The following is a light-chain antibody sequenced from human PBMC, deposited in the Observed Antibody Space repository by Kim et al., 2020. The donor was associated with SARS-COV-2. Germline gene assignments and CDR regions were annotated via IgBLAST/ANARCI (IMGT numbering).Light chain of an antibody. J-gene: IGKJ1*01. CDR1: QSVSST. CDR2: EAS. CDR3: QQYYNWPPT. Sequence: EIVMTQSPATVSVSPGEKATLSCRASQSVSSTVAWYQQKPGQAPRLLIYEASTRATGIPARFSGSGSGTEFTLTINSLQSEDFAVYYCQQYYNWPPTFGQGTKVDSK. V-gene: IGKV3-15*01.